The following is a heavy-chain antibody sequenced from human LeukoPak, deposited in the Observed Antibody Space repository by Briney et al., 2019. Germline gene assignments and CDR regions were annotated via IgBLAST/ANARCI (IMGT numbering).Heavy chain of an antibody. V-gene: IGHV4-59*08. D-gene: IGHD3-22*01. J-gene: IGHJ4*02. CDR2: SSYYGGT. CDR1: GVSISSHY. Sequence: SENLSLSGTGTGVSISSHYWSWIQQPPGQGLEAIGHSSYYGGTYDNRSIKSRVSISVDTSKNQFSLKLNSVTATDTAVYYCARFGSDSLGYKYYFDYWGQGTLVTASS. CDR3: ARFGSDSLGYKYYFDY.